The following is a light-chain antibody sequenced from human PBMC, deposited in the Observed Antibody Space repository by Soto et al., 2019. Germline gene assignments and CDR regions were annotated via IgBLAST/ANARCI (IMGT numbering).Light chain of an antibody. CDR2: GAS. V-gene: IGKV3-20*01. CDR1: QTIPTGF. Sequence: DILLTQFPGTLSLSPGERATLSCRASQTIPTGFLAWFQQKSGQAPRLLIYGASTRATGIPDRISGSGSGTDFTLTISRVEPEDFAVYYCQQYGSSLWSFGQGTKVDIK. CDR3: QQYGSSLWS. J-gene: IGKJ1*01.